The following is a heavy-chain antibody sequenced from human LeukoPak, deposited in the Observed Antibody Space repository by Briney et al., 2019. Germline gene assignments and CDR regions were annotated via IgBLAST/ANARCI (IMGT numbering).Heavy chain of an antibody. CDR3: ANPEYSRSWYYFHY. CDR1: GFTFSSYA. J-gene: IGHJ4*02. CDR2: FSGSGGST. V-gene: IGHV3-23*01. D-gene: IGHD6-13*01. Sequence: GGSVRLFCAASGFTFSSYAMSWVRQAPGKGLEWVSAFSGSGGSTYYADSVKGRFTISRDNSKNTLYLQMNSLRAEDTVVYYCANPEYSRSWYYFHYWGQGTLVTVSS.